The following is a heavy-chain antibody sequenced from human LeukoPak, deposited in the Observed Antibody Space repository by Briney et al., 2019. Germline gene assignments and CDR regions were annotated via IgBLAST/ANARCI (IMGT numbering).Heavy chain of an antibody. V-gene: IGHV3-11*04. Sequence: GTLSLTCAVSGGSISSSNWWSWIRQAPGKGLEWLSFINSAGDNIYYADSVKGRFTISRDNAKKTLYLEMNSLRMEDTAIYYCATSRVFDYWGQGTLVTVSS. CDR1: GGSISSSNW. CDR3: ATSRVFDY. J-gene: IGHJ4*02. CDR2: INSAGDNI.